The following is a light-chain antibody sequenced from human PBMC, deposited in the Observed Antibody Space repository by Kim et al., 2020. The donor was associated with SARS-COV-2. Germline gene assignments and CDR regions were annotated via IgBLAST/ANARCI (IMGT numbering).Light chain of an antibody. V-gene: IGLV1-47*01. Sequence: RVTISCSGSSSTIGSNYVYWYQQLPGTAPKLLIYRNNQRPSGVPDRFSGSKSGTSASLAISGLRSEDEADYYCAAWDDSLSGYVVFGGGTQLTVL. CDR3: AAWDDSLSGYVV. J-gene: IGLJ2*01. CDR1: SSTIGSNY. CDR2: RNN.